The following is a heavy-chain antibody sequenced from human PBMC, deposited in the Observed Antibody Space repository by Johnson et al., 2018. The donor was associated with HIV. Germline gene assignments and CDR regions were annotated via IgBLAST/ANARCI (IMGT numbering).Heavy chain of an antibody. Sequence: VQLVESGGGLVQPGGSLRLSCAASGFTFSSYAMSWVRQAPGKGLEWVSAIGTAGDTYYIDSVKGRFTISRDNSKNTLYLQMNNLRAEDTSVYYCAKDFGSSSWHAFDVWGQGTMVTVSS. CDR3: AKDFGSSSWHAFDV. J-gene: IGHJ3*01. CDR2: IGTAGDT. D-gene: IGHD6-13*01. CDR1: GFTFSSYA. V-gene: IGHV3-23*04.